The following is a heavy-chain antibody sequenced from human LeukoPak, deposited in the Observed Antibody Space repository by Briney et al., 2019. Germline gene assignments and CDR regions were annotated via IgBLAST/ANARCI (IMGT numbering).Heavy chain of an antibody. D-gene: IGHD6-13*01. CDR1: GDSISSSSYY. V-gene: IGHV4-39*01. J-gene: IGHJ4*02. Sequence: SETLSLTCTVSGDSISSSSYYWGWIRQPPGKGLEWIGSIFHSGSTYYNPSLKSRVTISVDTSKNQFSLKLTSVTAADTAVYYCARSWFSTGPADYWGQGTLVAVSS. CDR2: IFHSGST. CDR3: ARSWFSTGPADY.